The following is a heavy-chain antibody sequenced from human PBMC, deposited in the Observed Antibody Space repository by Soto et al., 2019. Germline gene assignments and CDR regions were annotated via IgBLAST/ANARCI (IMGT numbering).Heavy chain of an antibody. Sequence: QVQLQESGPGLVKPSETLSLTCTVSGGSVSSSGYYWTWIRQPPGKGLEWIGYIFYSGSTNYNPSLKSRVPISVDTSKNQFSLRLSSVTAADTALYYCARAVAEVAYWGQGTLVPVSS. V-gene: IGHV4-61*08. CDR3: ARAVAEVAY. CDR2: IFYSGST. J-gene: IGHJ4*02. D-gene: IGHD6-19*01. CDR1: GGSVSSSGYY.